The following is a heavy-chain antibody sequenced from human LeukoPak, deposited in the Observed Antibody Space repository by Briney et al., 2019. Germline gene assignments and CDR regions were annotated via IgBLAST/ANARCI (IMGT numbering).Heavy chain of an antibody. Sequence: GGSLRLSCAASGFTFSSYGMHWVRQAPGKGLEWVAVISYDGSNKYYADSVKGRFTISRDNSKNTLYLQMNSLRAEDTAVYYCAKDLLSGYEMVDSWGQGTLVTVSS. CDR1: GFTFSSYG. D-gene: IGHD5-12*01. V-gene: IGHV3-30*18. CDR3: AKDLLSGYEMVDS. CDR2: ISYDGSNK. J-gene: IGHJ4*02.